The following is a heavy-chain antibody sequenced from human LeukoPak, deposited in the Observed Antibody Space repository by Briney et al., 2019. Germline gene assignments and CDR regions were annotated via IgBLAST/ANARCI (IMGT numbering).Heavy chain of an antibody. D-gene: IGHD1-1*01. CDR2: TYYTSKWYN. Sequence: SQTLSLTCASSGDSVSSNSAAWNWIRQSPSRGLEWLGRTYYTSKWYNHYAVAVKGRITINPDTSKNQFSLQLNSVTPEDTAVYYCARVMPDWNHEGAFDIWGQGTMVTVSS. CDR1: GDSVSSNSAA. CDR3: ARVMPDWNHEGAFDI. V-gene: IGHV6-1*01. J-gene: IGHJ3*02.